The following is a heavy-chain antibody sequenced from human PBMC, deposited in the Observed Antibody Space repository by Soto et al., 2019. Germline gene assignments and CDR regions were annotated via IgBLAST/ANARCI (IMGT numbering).Heavy chain of an antibody. J-gene: IGHJ6*02. Sequence: PSETLSLTCIVSGGSISSSSYSWAWIRQPPGKGLEWIGTMYYGVNTYYNPSLESRVTISVDTSKNQFSLELSSVTAADTAVYSCAIHPVYCSGSNCYGYYNMDVWGQGTSVTVSS. V-gene: IGHV4-39*01. CDR3: AIHPVYCSGSNCYGYYNMDV. D-gene: IGHD2-15*01. CDR2: MYYGVNT. CDR1: GGSISSSSYS.